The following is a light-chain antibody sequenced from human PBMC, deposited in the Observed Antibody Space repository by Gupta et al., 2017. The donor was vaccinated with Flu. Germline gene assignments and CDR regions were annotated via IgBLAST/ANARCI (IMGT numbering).Light chain of an antibody. J-gene: IGLJ3*02. CDR2: DDS. CDR3: QLWDSTYDHQGV. V-gene: IGLV3-21*02. Sequence: SYVLTPPPSVSVSPGQTTRITREENKIGSKSDHWYQQKPGQAPALVVFDDSDRPSGIPERFSGSNSGNTATLTIRRVEAGDEADYYCQLWDSTYDHQGVFGGGTKLTVL. CDR1: KIGSKS.